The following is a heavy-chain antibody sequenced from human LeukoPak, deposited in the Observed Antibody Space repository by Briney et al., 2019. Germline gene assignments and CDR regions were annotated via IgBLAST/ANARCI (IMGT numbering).Heavy chain of an antibody. CDR3: VRDPTRAECRSGSCYLDY. CDR1: GYTFTNYW. D-gene: IGHD2-15*01. CDR2: IGEDGSEK. Sequence: GGSLRLSCVVSGYTFTNYWMSWVRQAPGKGLEWVANIGEDGSEKYHVDSVRGRFTISRDNEKNSLYLQMNSLRAEDTAVYYCVRDPTRAECRSGSCYLDYWGQGALVSVSS. J-gene: IGHJ4*02. V-gene: IGHV3-7*03.